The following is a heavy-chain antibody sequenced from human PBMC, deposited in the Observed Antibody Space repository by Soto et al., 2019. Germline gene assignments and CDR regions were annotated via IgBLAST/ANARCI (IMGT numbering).Heavy chain of an antibody. Sequence: QVQLMESGGGVVQPGRSLRLSCAASGFTFSTYGMYWVRQAPGKGLEWVAVISDDGNSKYYADSVKGRFTISRDNSKNTVYLQINSLRLEDTAVYYCAKDQTHAFDIWGQGTMVTGSS. CDR3: AKDQTHAFDI. CDR1: GFTFSTYG. V-gene: IGHV3-30*18. CDR2: ISDDGNSK. J-gene: IGHJ3*02.